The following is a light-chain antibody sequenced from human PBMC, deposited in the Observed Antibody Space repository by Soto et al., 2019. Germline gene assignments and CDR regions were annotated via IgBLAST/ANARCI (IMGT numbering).Light chain of an antibody. CDR1: DSDVGDYNY. V-gene: IGLV2-14*01. J-gene: IGLJ2*01. Sequence: QSVLTQPASVSGSPGQSITISCSGFDSDVGDYNYVSWYQQHAGKVPKLIIYEVTNRPLGVSNRFSGSKSGYTASLTIPGLQTDDEADYYCSSYTSTTRLFGGGTKLTVL. CDR3: SSYTSTTRL. CDR2: EVT.